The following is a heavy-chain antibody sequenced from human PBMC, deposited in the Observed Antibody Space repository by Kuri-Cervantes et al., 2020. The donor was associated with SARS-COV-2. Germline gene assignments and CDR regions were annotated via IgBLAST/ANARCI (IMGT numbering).Heavy chain of an antibody. CDR1: GFTFSQYG. J-gene: IGHJ5*01. V-gene: IGHV3-30*18. CDR3: TKGADNVVSINWLDH. D-gene: IGHD5-24*01. Sequence: GESLKISCAGSGFTFSQYGIRWVCQAPGKGLEWLALISYDGSEEFYGDSLKGRFTVSRDNANNMVHLRMDHLRPEDTALYYCTKGADNVVSINWLDHWGQGTLITVSS. CDR2: ISYDGSEE.